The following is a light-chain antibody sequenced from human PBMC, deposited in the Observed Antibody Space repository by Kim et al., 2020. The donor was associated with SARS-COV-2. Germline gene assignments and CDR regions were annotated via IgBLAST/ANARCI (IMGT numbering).Light chain of an antibody. J-gene: IGLJ2*01. V-gene: IGLV3-19*01. CDR1: SLRSYY. CDR3: QSRDSGGKVL. CDR2: GRN. Sequence: SSELTQDPVVSVALGQTVRITCQGDSLRSYYATWYQQKPRQAPVVVMYGRNSRPSGIPDRFAGSASGNTASLTISGTQAEEEGDFYCQSRDSGGKVLFGGGTKLTVL.